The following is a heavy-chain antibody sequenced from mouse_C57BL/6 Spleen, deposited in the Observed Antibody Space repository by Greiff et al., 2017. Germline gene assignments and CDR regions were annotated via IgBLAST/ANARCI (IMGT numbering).Heavy chain of an antibody. J-gene: IGHJ2*01. D-gene: IGHD1-1*01. Sequence: VQLQQPGTELVKPGASVKLSCKASGYTFTSYWMHWVKQRPGQGLEWIGNINPSNGGTNYNEKFKSKATLTVDKSSSTAYMQLSSLTSEDSAVYYCARSPLFITTVVANFDYWGQGTTLTVSS. CDR2: INPSNGGT. CDR1: GYTFTSYW. CDR3: ARSPLFITTVVANFDY. V-gene: IGHV1-53*01.